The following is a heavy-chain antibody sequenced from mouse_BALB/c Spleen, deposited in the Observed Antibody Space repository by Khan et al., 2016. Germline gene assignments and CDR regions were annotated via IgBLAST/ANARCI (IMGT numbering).Heavy chain of an antibody. Sequence: QIQLVQSGPELKKPGETVKISCKASGYTFTNYGMNWVQQAPGKGLRWMGWIATYTGESTYADDFKGRFAFSLETSASTAYLQINNLKNEDMATYFCARRRQLDLYYAMDYWGGGTAVTVSS. J-gene: IGHJ4*01. CDR3: ARRRQLDLYYAMDY. D-gene: IGHD6-1*01. CDR2: IATYTGES. V-gene: IGHV9-1*02. CDR1: GYTFTNYG.